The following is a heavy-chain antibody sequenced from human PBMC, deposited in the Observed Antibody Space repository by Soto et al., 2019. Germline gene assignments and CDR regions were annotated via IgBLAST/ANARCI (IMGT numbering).Heavy chain of an antibody. J-gene: IGHJ6*02. D-gene: IGHD2-21*01. CDR3: ARQGFGQLHGLVDV. Sequence: PSETLSLTCTVSGGSNSSSSYYWGWIRQPPGKGLEWIGSIYYSVNTYYNPSLKSRVTISVDTSKNQFSLKLSSVTAAGTAVYYCARQGFGQLHGLVDVWGPGTTVTVSS. CDR1: GGSNSSSSYY. V-gene: IGHV4-39*01. CDR2: IYYSVNT.